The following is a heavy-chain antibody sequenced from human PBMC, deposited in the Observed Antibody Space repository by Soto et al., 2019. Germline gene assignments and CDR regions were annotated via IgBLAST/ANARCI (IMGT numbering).Heavy chain of an antibody. Sequence: SLRLSCAASGFTFSSYGMHWVRQAPGKGLEWVAVISYDGSNKYYADSVKGRFTISRDNSKNTLYLQMNSLRAEDTAVYYCASSLTGYYNNWGQGTLVTVSS. CDR3: ASSLTGYYNN. CDR1: GFTFSSYG. D-gene: IGHD3-9*01. J-gene: IGHJ4*02. CDR2: ISYDGSNK. V-gene: IGHV3-30*03.